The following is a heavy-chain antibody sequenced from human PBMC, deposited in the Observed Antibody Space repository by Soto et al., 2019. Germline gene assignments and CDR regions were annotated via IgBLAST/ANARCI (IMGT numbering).Heavy chain of an antibody. Sequence: SETLSLTCTVSGGSISSYYWSWIRQPAGKGLEWIGRIYTSGSTNYNPSLKSRVTMSVDTSKNQFSLKLSSVTAADTAVYYCARDRSSGWKAYYYYYYGMDVWGQGTTVIVSS. V-gene: IGHV4-4*07. CDR1: GGSISSYY. CDR2: IYTSGST. D-gene: IGHD6-19*01. CDR3: ARDRSSGWKAYYYYYYGMDV. J-gene: IGHJ6*02.